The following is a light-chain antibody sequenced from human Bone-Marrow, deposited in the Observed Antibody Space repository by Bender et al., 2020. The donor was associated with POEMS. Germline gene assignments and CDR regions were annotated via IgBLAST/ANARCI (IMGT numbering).Light chain of an antibody. Sequence: QSVLTQPPSASGTPGQRVTIPCSGGSSNLGAHAVNWYHHLPGAAPQLLINSRHRRPSEVPDRFSGSRSGTSASLAISGHQSEDEADYYCAVWDDSLNGWVFGGGTKLTVL. CDR1: SSNLGAHA. CDR2: SRH. CDR3: AVWDDSLNGWV. V-gene: IGLV1-44*01. J-gene: IGLJ3*02.